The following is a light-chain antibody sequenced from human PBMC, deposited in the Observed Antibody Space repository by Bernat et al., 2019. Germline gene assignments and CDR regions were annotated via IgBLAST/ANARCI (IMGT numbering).Light chain of an antibody. J-gene: IGKJ1*01. Sequence: DIQLTQSPSFLSASVGDRVTITCQASQDISNYLNWYQQKPGKAPKLLIYDASNLETGVPSRFSGSGSGTDFTFTISSLQPEDIATYYCQQYDNLSSWTFGQGTKVEIK. CDR3: QQYDNLSSWT. V-gene: IGKV1-33*01. CDR2: DAS. CDR1: QDISNY.